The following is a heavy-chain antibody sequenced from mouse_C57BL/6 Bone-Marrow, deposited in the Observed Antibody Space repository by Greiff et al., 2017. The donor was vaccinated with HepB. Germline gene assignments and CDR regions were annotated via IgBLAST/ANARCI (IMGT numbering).Heavy chain of an antibody. Sequence: VQLQQSGPGLVAPSQSLSITCTVSGFSLTSYGVDWVRQSPGKGLEWLGVIWGVGSTNYNSALKSRLSISKDNSKSQVFLKMNSLQTDDTAMYYGAMAYYSKGYAMDYWGQGTSVTVSS. J-gene: IGHJ4*01. CDR2: IWGVGST. CDR1: GFSLTSYG. V-gene: IGHV2-6*01. CDR3: AMAYYSKGYAMDY. D-gene: IGHD2-5*01.